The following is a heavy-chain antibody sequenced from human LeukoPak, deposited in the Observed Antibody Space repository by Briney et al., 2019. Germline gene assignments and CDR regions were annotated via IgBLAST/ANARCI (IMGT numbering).Heavy chain of an antibody. Sequence: GASVKVSCKASGGTFSSYAISWVRQAPGQGLEWVGGSITIFGTANYAQKFQGRVTITADESTSTAYMELSSLRSEDTAVYYCAREPLCTSCYDGKLPYQYYFDYWGQGTLVTVSS. CDR2: SITIFGTA. CDR3: AREPLCTSCYDGKLPYQYYFDY. CDR1: GGTFSSYA. J-gene: IGHJ4*02. D-gene: IGHD2-2*01. V-gene: IGHV1-69*13.